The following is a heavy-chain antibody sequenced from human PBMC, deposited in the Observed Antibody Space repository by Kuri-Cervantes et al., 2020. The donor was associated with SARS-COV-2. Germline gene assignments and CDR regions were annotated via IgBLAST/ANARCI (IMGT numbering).Heavy chain of an antibody. D-gene: IGHD2-2*01. V-gene: IGHV4-59*12. CDR1: GGSISSYY. CDR3: ARGSRPLYCSSTSCYLGRWFDP. CDR2: IYYSGST. Sequence: SETLSLTCTVSGGSISSYYWSWIRQPPGKGLEWIGYIYYSGSTNYNPSLKSRVTISVDTSKNQFSLKLSSVTAADTAVYYCARGSRPLYCSSTSCYLGRWFDPWGQGTLVTVSS. J-gene: IGHJ5*02.